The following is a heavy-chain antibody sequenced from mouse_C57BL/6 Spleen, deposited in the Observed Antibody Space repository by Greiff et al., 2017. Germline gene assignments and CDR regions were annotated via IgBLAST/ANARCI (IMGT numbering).Heavy chain of an antibody. Sequence: QVQLKESGAELAKPGASVKLSCKASGYTFTSYWMHWVKQRPGQGLEWIGYINPSSGYTKYNQKFKDKATLTADTSSSTAYMQLSSLTYEDSAVYDCVYDGDFYYFGYWGKGTTLTVAS. J-gene: IGHJ2*01. CDR3: VYDGDFYYFGY. D-gene: IGHD2-3*01. CDR1: GYTFTSYW. CDR2: INPSSGYT. V-gene: IGHV1-7*01.